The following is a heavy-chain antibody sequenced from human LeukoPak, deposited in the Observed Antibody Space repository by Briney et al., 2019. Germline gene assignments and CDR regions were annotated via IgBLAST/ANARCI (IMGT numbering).Heavy chain of an antibody. CDR2: ISDTGGKT. V-gene: IGHV3-23*01. CDR1: GFTFTDSA. CDR3: AKGGQDFDFWRFDL. Sequence: GGSLRLSCAASGFTFTDSAVSWVRHSPGEGLKWVSSISDTGGKTYYADSVKGRFTITRDNSRNTVSLQMNSLTAGDTARYYCAKGGQDFDFWRFDLWGQGILVIVSS. J-gene: IGHJ5*02. D-gene: IGHD3-3*01.